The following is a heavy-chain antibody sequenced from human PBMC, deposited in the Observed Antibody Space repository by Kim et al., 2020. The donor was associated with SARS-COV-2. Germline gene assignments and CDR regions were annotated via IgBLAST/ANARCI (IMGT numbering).Heavy chain of an antibody. CDR1: GGSISSSNW. CDR2: IYHSGST. D-gene: IGHD2-2*01. Sequence: SETLSLTCAVSGGSISSSNWWSWVRQPPGKGLEWIGEIYHSGSTNYNPSLKSRVTISVDKSKNQFSLKLSSVTAADTAVYYCARQPAVETFYYFDYWGQGTLVTVSS. V-gene: IGHV4-4*02. CDR3: ARQPAVETFYYFDY. J-gene: IGHJ4*02.